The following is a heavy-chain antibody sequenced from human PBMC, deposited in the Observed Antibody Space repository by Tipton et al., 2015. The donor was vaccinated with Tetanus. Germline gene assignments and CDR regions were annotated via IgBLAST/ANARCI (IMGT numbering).Heavy chain of an antibody. Sequence: TLSLTCSVSGGSISTDYWSWIRQSPGRRLEWIGYVYYNGGTNYNPSLKSRVTISIGTSKNPFSLNLTSVTAADTAVYFCARGILNFDDTSQTYYWFFDLWGRGTPVTVSS. D-gene: IGHD3-22*01. CDR2: VYYNGGT. J-gene: IGHJ2*01. CDR1: GGSISTDY. V-gene: IGHV4-59*01. CDR3: ARGILNFDDTSQTYYWFFDL.